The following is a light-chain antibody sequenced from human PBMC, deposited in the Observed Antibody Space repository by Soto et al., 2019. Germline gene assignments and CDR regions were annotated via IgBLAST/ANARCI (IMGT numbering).Light chain of an antibody. V-gene: IGLV2-8*01. CDR2: EV. CDR3: SSYAGSGTWV. Sequence: QSALTQPPSASGSPGQSVTISCTGASSDVGGYNSVSWYQQHPGKAPKLIISEVNSGVPDRFSGSKSGNTASLTVSGLQAEDEAGYYCSSYAGSGTWVFGGGTKLTVL. J-gene: IGLJ3*02. CDR1: SSDVGGYNS.